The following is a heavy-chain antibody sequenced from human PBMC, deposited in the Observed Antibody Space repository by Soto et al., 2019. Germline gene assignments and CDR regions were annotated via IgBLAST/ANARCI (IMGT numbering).Heavy chain of an antibody. Sequence: SETLSLTCSVSGTSIRGYYWTWIRQPPGKGLEWIGYIYYTGTTKYNPSLKSRVTISVDTSKNQFSLRLNSVTAADTAVYYCAREASSFGSNHFDSWGQGALVTVSS. D-gene: IGHD3-10*01. CDR2: IYYTGTT. CDR1: GTSIRGYY. CDR3: AREASSFGSNHFDS. J-gene: IGHJ4*02. V-gene: IGHV4-59*01.